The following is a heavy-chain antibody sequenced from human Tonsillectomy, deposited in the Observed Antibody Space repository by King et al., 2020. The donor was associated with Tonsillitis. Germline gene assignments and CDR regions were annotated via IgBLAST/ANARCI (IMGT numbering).Heavy chain of an antibody. D-gene: IGHD2-15*01. CDR1: GGTFSSYA. Sequence: VQLVESGAEVKKSGSSVKVSCKASGGTFSSYAINWVRQAPGQGLEWMGGIIPIFVTAHYDQKFQCRVTITADESTSTVYMELSSLRYEDTAVYYCARGPGYCSGGSCYLIDFWGQGTLVTVSS. V-gene: IGHV1-69*01. J-gene: IGHJ4*02. CDR3: ARGPGYCSGGSCYLIDF. CDR2: IIPIFVTA.